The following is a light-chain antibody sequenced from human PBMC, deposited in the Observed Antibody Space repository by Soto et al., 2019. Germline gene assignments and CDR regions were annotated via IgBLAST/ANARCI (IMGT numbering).Light chain of an antibody. Sequence: EVVLTQSPGTLSLSPGQRATLSCRASQSISDNYLAWFQQKPGQAPRLLIYLASTRATGIPDRFSGSGSGTDFTLTITRLEPTDFAVYCCQHYGSSSWTFGQGTKV. CDR2: LAS. CDR3: QHYGSSSWT. J-gene: IGKJ1*01. V-gene: IGKV3-20*01. CDR1: QSISDNY.